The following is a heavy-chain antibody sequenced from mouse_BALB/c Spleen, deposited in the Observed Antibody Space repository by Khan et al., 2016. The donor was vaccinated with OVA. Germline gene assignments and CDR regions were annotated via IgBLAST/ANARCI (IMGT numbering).Heavy chain of an antibody. Sequence: VELVESGAELAKPGASVKMSCTASGYTFTSYWMHWIKQRPGQGLEWIGYINPTSGYTDYNQKFKDKATLTADKSSSTAYMQLSSLTSDDSAVYYCAGDRIDYWGQGTALTVSS. CDR1: GYTFTSYW. CDR3: AGDRIDY. CDR2: INPTSGYT. J-gene: IGHJ2*01. V-gene: IGHV1-7*01.